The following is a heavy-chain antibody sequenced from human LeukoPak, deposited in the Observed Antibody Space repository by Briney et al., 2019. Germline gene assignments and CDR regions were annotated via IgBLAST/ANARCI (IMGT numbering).Heavy chain of an antibody. V-gene: IGHV4-31*03. CDR2: IYYSGST. D-gene: IGHD2-2*01. CDR3: ARDNGRGYCSSTSCYSDAFDI. Sequence: SQTLPLTCTVSGGSISSGGYYWSWIRQHPGKGLEWIGYIYYSGSTYYNPSLKSRVTISVDTSKNQFSLKLSSVTAADTAVYYCARDNGRGYCSSTSCYSDAFDIWGQGTMVTVSS. J-gene: IGHJ3*02. CDR1: GGSISSGGYY.